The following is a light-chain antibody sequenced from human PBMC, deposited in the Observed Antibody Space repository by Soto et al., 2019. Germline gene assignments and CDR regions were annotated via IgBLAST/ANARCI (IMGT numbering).Light chain of an antibody. Sequence: QSVLTQPPSVSGAPGQRVTISCTGSSYNIGAGYDVHWYQQLPGTAPQLLIEGSCNRPSGVPDRFSGSKSGTSASLAITGLQAEDEADYYCQSYDSSLSGYVFGTGTKVTVL. J-gene: IGLJ1*01. CDR3: QSYDSSLSGYV. V-gene: IGLV1-40*01. CDR1: SYNIGAGYD. CDR2: GSC.